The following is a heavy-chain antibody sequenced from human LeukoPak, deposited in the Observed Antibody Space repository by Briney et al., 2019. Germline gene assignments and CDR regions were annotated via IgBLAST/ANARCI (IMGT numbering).Heavy chain of an antibody. D-gene: IGHD3-22*01. V-gene: IGHV4-4*02. CDR2: IHYSGTT. CDR1: GGSISSSNW. CDR3: ARERGYYDSSGLNWFDP. Sequence: SGTLSLTCAVSGGSISSSNWWSWVRQPPGKGLEWIGSIHYSGTTYYNPSFKSRVTISVDTSKNQFSLKLSSVTAAETAVYYCARERGYYDSSGLNWFDPWGQGTLVTVSS. J-gene: IGHJ5*02.